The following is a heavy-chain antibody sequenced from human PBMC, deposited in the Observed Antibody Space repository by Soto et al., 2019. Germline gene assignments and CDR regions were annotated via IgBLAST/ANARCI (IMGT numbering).Heavy chain of an antibody. CDR1: GFSLTTSGVG. J-gene: IGHJ4*02. Sequence: QITLKESGPTVVKPTETLTLTCTFSGFSLTTSGVGVGWVRQSPGKAPEWLSLISWDADKSYSTSLNSRLIITTDTSKNQVVLTMANVDPADTATYYCAHRVLRTVFGLVTTTAIYFDFWGPGTPVGVSS. CDR2: ISWDADK. D-gene: IGHD3-3*01. CDR3: AHRVLRTVFGLVTTTAIYFDF. V-gene: IGHV2-5*02.